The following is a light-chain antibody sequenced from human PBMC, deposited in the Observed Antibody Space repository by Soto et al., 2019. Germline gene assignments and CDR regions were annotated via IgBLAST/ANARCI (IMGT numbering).Light chain of an antibody. CDR3: AAWDDSLNGRV. CDR1: SSNIGNNA. V-gene: IGLV1-36*01. Sequence: QSVLTQPPSVSEAPRQRVTISCSGSSSNIGNNAVNWYQQLPGKAPKLLIYYDDLLPSGVSDRFSGSKSGTSASLAISGLQSEDEDDYYCAAWDDSLNGRVFGGGTKLTV. J-gene: IGLJ3*02. CDR2: YDD.